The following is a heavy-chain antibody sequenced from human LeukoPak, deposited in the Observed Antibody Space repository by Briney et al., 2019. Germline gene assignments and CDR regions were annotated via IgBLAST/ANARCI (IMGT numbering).Heavy chain of an antibody. V-gene: IGHV3-74*01. CDR1: GFTFSTYW. Sequence: GGSLRLSCAAPGFTFSTYWMHWVRQAPGKGLVWVSRINSDESNTNYADSVKGRFTISRDNAKNTLYLQMNSLRAEDTAVYYCARDDYGDYFFPYWGQGTLVTVSS. J-gene: IGHJ4*02. D-gene: IGHD4-17*01. CDR3: ARDDYGDYFFPY. CDR2: INSDESNT.